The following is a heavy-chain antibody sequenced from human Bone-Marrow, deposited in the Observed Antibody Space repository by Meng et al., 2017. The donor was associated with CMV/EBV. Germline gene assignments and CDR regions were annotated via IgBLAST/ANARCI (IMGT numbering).Heavy chain of an antibody. D-gene: IGHD4-11*01. CDR3: ARDSNYYYYGMDV. CDR2: ISSSSSYI. J-gene: IGHJ6*02. Sequence: GGSLRLSCVASGFTFSSYSMNWVRQAPGKGLEWVSSISSSSSYIYYADSVKGRFTISRDNAKNSLYLQMNSLRAEDTAVYYCARDSNYYYYGMDVWGQGTTVTVSS. V-gene: IGHV3-21*01. CDR1: GFTFSSYS.